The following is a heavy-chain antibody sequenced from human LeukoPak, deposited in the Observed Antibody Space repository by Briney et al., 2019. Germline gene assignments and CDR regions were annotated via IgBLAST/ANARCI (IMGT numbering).Heavy chain of an antibody. D-gene: IGHD6-19*01. Sequence: PSETLSLTCSVADGSINTYFWSWIRQPAGKGLEWIGRIDSSGTTSINPSLKSRVTISQDKSKKQFSLKLSSVTAADTAVYYCATGGYSAWCDYWGHGTQVIVSS. CDR3: ATGGYSAWCDY. V-gene: IGHV4-4*07. J-gene: IGHJ4*01. CDR2: IDSSGTT. CDR1: DGSINTYF.